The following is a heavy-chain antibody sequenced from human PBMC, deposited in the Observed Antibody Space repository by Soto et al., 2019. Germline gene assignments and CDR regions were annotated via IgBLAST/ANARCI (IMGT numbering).Heavy chain of an antibody. J-gene: IGHJ4*02. CDR3: ARVRGGSANFDY. CDR1: GGSFSGYY. Sequence: QVQLQQWGAGLLKPSETLSLTCAVYGGSFSGYYWSWIRQPPGKGLEWIGEINHSGSTNYHPSLKGRVTISVGTCKHPFSVKLSSVTAADTAVDYRARVRGGSANFDYWGQLTLVTVLS. D-gene: IGHD5-12*01. V-gene: IGHV4-34*01. CDR2: INHSGST.